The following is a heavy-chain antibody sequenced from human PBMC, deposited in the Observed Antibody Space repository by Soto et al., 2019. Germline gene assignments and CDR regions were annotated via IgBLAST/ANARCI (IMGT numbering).Heavy chain of an antibody. CDR1: GFTFSSYS. V-gene: IGHV3-21*01. CDR3: AREALRGSKGILWFDP. J-gene: IGHJ5*02. D-gene: IGHD4-17*01. CDR2: ISSSSSYI. Sequence: GGSLRLSCAASGFTFSSYSMNWVRQAPGKGLEWVSSISSSSSYIYYADSVKGRFTISRDNAKNSLYLQMNSLRAEDTAVYYCAREALRGSKGILWFDPWGQGTLVTVSS.